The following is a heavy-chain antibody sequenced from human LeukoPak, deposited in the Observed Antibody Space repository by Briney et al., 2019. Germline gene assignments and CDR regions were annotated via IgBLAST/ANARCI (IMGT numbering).Heavy chain of an antibody. J-gene: IGHJ5*02. D-gene: IGHD6-13*01. CDR2: ISAYNGNT. CDR3: ARVNKGSSWYNWFDP. CDR1: GYTFTSYG. V-gene: IGHV1-18*01. Sequence: ASVKVSCKASGYTFTSYGISWVRQAPGQGLEWMGWISAYNGNTNYAQKLQGRVTMTTDTSTSTAYMELRSLRSDDTAVYYCARVNKGSSWYNWFDPWGQGTLVTVSS.